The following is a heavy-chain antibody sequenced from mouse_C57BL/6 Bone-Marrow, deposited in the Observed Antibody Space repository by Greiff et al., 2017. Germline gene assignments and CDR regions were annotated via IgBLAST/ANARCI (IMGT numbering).Heavy chain of an antibody. Sequence: EVKLEESGAELVRPGASVKLSCTASGFNIKDDYMHWVKQRPEQGLEWIGWIDPENGDTEYASKFQGKATITADTSSNTAYLQLSSLTSEDTAVYYCTTRRDYYWGQGTLVTVSA. J-gene: IGHJ3*01. CDR1: GFNIKDDY. D-gene: IGHD2-13*01. CDR2: IDPENGDT. V-gene: IGHV14-4*01. CDR3: TTRRDYY.